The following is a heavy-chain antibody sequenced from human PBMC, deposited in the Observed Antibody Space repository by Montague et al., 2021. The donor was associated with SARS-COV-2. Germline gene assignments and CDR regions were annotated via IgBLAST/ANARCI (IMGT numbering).Heavy chain of an antibody. J-gene: IGHJ4*02. CDR3: ARIRDYDILTGSYSGFDY. V-gene: IGHV2-70*01. Sequence: PALGKPTQTLTLTCTFSGFSLSTSGMCVSWIRQPPGKALEWRALIDWDDDKYYSTSLKTRLTISKDTSKNQVVLTMTNMDPVDTATYYCARIRDYDILTGSYSGFDYWGQGTLVTVSS. D-gene: IGHD3-9*01. CDR1: GFSLSTSGMC. CDR2: IDWDDDK.